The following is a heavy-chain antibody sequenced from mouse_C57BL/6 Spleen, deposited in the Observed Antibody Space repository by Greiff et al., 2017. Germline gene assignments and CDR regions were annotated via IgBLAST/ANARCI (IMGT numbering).Heavy chain of an antibody. CDR2: IDPSDSDT. D-gene: IGHD1-1*01. Sequence: VQLQQPGAELVRPGSSVKLSCKASGYTFTSYWMHWVKQRPIQGLEWIGNIDPSDSDTHYNQKFKDKATLTVDKSSSTAYMQLSSLTAEDSAVYYCATYGSSDGVDYWGQGTTLTVSS. J-gene: IGHJ2*01. CDR1: GYTFTSYW. CDR3: ATYGSSDGVDY. V-gene: IGHV1-52*01.